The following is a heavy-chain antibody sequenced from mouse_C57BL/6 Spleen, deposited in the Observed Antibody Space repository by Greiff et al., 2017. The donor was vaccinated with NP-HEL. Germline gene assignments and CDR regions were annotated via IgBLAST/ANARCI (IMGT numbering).Heavy chain of an antibody. J-gene: IGHJ2*01. CDR2: ISSGSSTI. D-gene: IGHD2-3*01. Sequence: VQLKESGGGLVKPGGSLKLSCAASGFTFSDYGMHWVRQAPEKGLEWVAYISSGSSTIYYADTVKGRFTISRDNAKNTLFLQMTSLRSEDTAMYYCARQEGYDGYYFDYWGQGTTLTVSS. CDR3: ARQEGYDGYYFDY. CDR1: GFTFSDYG. V-gene: IGHV5-17*01.